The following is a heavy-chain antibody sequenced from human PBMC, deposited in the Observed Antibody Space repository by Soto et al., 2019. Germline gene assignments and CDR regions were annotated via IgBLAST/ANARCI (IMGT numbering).Heavy chain of an antibody. D-gene: IGHD2-8*01. V-gene: IGHV4-59*01. CDR1: GGSIKNYF. CDR2: VYSTGST. CDR3: ARADRFGVSISSLDL. Sequence: PSETLSLTCTVSGGSIKNYFWSWIRQSPRKGLEWMGYVYSTGSTHYNPSLKSRLTMPVDTSKSHFSLRLTSVTTADTATYYCARADRFGVSISSLDLWGQGILVTVSS. J-gene: IGHJ4*02.